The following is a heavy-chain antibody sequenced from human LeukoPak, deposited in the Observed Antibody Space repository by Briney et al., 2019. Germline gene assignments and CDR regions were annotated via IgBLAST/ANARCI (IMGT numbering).Heavy chain of an antibody. V-gene: IGHV4-39*07. CDR3: ARGFGNYYGSGSYYNGLWRFDP. Sequence: SETLSLTCSVSGGSIRSRSYYWGWIRQPPGRGLEWIGTIYHSGSTNYNPSLKSRVTISVDTSKNQFSLKLSSVTAADTAVYYCARGFGNYYGSGSYYNGLWRFDPWGQGTLVTVSS. D-gene: IGHD3-10*01. CDR2: IYHSGST. J-gene: IGHJ5*02. CDR1: GGSIRSRSYY.